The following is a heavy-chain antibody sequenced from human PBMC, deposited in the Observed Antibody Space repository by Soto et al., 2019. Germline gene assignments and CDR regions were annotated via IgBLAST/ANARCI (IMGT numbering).Heavy chain of an antibody. CDR3: ARTDKSASQSTGWANRFDS. J-gene: IGHJ4*02. CDR2: ITGAGDT. Sequence: EVQLLESGGGLVQPGGSLRLLCAASGFTFRNYAMTWVRQAPGKGLEWVSTITGAGDTYFADTVKGRFTISRDISKSTLLLQMDSLRADDTAVYYCARTDKSASQSTGWANRFDSWGQGTLVTVSS. V-gene: IGHV3-23*01. CDR1: GFTFRNYA. D-gene: IGHD2-8*02.